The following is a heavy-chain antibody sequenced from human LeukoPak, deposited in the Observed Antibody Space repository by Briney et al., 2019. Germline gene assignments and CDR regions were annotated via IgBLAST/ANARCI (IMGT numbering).Heavy chain of an antibody. V-gene: IGHV3-30*02. J-gene: IGHJ4*02. D-gene: IGHD2-8*01. CDR3: AKNGSVRVSGFFDY. CDR2: IRYDGSNK. Sequence: GGSLRLSCAASSFTFSGFGMHWVRQAPGKGLEWVAFIRYDGSNKYFADFVKGRFTISRDNSKNTLYLQMNSLRTEDTAVYYCAKNGSVRVSGFFDYWGQGTLVTVSS. CDR1: SFTFSGFG.